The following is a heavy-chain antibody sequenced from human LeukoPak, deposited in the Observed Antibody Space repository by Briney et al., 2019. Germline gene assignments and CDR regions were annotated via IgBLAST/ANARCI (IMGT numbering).Heavy chain of an antibody. CDR1: VGSISNYY. CDR3: ARDRSYGYFDY. CDR2: IYYNGNT. V-gene: IGHV4-59*01. Sequence: SETLSLTSTVSVGSISNYYWTWIRQPPGKGLEWIGYIYYNGNTNINPSLKSRVTISVDTSKNQFSLKLTSMTAADTAVYYCARDRSYGYFDYWGQGTLVTVSS. D-gene: IGHD5-18*01. J-gene: IGHJ4*02.